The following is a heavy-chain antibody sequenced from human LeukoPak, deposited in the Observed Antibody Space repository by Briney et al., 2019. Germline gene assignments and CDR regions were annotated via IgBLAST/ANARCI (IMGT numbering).Heavy chain of an antibody. J-gene: IGHJ4*02. CDR2: INDYGDTT. V-gene: IGHV3-64D*09. D-gene: IGHD6-19*01. Sequence: GGSLRLSCSASGFMFSSSAMHWVRQAPGMGLEYVSGINDYGDTTHYGDSVRGRVTISRDGSKNTVYLQMSSVRAEDTALYYCVKDLSGWYSFESWGQGTLVTVSS. CDR3: VKDLSGWYSFES. CDR1: GFMFSSSA.